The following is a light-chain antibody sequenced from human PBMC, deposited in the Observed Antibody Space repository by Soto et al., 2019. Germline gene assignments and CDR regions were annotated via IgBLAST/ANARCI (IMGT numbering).Light chain of an antibody. J-gene: IGKJ4*01. CDR2: DVS. CDR3: QQFNNYPLT. CDR1: QGIGSA. Sequence: AIQLTQSPSSLSASVGDRITITCRTSQGIGSALAWYQQSPGKAPKLLIYDVSTLEDGVPSRFSGSGSGTDFTFTISTLQPEDVATYYCQQFNNYPLTFGGGTKVDIK. V-gene: IGKV1D-13*01.